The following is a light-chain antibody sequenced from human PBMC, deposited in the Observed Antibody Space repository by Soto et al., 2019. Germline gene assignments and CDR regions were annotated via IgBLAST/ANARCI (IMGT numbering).Light chain of an antibody. CDR2: GTS. CDR3: QNYDTSPYT. Sequence: DIVLTQSPGTLSLSPGERATLSCRASQSVSSKYLAWYQQKPGQPPRVLIYGTSIRATGIPERFSGRGSGTDFTLTINRLEPEDFAVYYCQNYDTSPYTFGQGTKLEIK. V-gene: IGKV3-20*01. J-gene: IGKJ2*01. CDR1: QSVSSKY.